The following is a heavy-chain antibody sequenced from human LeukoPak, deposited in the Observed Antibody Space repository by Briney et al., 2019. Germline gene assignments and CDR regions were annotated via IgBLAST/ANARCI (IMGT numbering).Heavy chain of an antibody. CDR2: IYYSGTS. J-gene: IGHJ6*02. D-gene: IGHD3-9*01. Sequence: SETLSLTCTVSGGSISRYYWSWIRQPPGKGLGWIAYIYYSGTSNYNPSLKSRVTISLDTSKNEFSLKLSSVTAADTAVYYCARSYSNTGYYYYGMDVWGQGTPVTVSS. V-gene: IGHV4-59*01. CDR3: ARSYSNTGYYYYGMDV. CDR1: GGSISRYY.